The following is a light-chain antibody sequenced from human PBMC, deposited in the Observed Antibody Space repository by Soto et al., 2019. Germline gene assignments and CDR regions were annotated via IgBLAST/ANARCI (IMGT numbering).Light chain of an antibody. V-gene: IGLV2-14*01. CDR3: SSYAGGSTLGV. CDR2: EVN. J-gene: IGLJ3*02. Sequence: QSALTQPASVSGSPGQSITISCTGTSSDVGGYNYVSWYQQHPGKAPKLMIYEVNNRPSGVSNRFSGSKSGNTASLTISGLQAEDEAEYYCSSYAGGSTLGVFVGGTKLTVL. CDR1: SSDVGGYNY.